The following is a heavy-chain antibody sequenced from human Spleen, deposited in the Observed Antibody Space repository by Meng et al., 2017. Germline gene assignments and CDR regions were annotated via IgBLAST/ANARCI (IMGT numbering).Heavy chain of an antibody. J-gene: IGHJ4*02. CDR2: IYYSGST. Sequence: SETLSLTCTVSGGSISSYYWSWIRQPPGKGLEWIGYIYYSGSTNYNPSLKSRVTISVDTSKNQFSLKLSSVTAADTAVYYCARGPGGYCSGGSCLANYYWGQGTLVTVSS. V-gene: IGHV4-59*01. D-gene: IGHD2-15*01. CDR1: GGSISSYY. CDR3: ARGPGGYCSGGSCLANYY.